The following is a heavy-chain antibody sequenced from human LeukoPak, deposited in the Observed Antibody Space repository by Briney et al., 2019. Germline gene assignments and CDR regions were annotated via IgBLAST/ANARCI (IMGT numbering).Heavy chain of an antibody. J-gene: IGHJ4*02. CDR1: GFTFSSYA. CDR3: ARETPTYYYDSSGYAQSAFDY. V-gene: IGHV3-48*01. CDR2: ISSSSSTI. D-gene: IGHD3-22*01. Sequence: GGSLRLSCAASGFTFSSYAMSWVRQAPGKGLEWVSAISSSSSTIYYADSVKGRFTISRDNAKNSLYLQMNSLRAEDAAVYYCARETPTYYYDSSGYAQSAFDYWGQGTLVTVSS.